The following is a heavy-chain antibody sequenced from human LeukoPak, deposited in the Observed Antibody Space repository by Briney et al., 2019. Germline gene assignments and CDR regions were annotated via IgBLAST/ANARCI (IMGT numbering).Heavy chain of an antibody. CDR2: INHSGST. Sequence: SGTLSLTCAVYGGSFSGYYWSWIRQPPGKGLEWIGEINHSGSTNYNPSLKSRVTISVDTSKNQFSLKLSSVTAADTAVYYCATTVAAGRLNWFDPRGQGTLVTVSS. CDR3: ATTVAAGRLNWFDP. CDR1: GGSFSGYY. J-gene: IGHJ5*02. D-gene: IGHD6-13*01. V-gene: IGHV4-34*01.